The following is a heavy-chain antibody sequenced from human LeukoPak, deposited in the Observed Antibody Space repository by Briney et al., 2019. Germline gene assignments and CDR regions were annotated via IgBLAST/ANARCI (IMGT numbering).Heavy chain of an antibody. CDR3: LRVRSGMDV. D-gene: IGHD4/OR15-4a*01. CDR2: INPNSGDA. V-gene: IGHV1-2*02. CDR1: GYLFIGQF. J-gene: IGHJ6*02. Sequence: GASVKVSCKASGYLFIGQFLHWVRQAPGQGLEWMGWINPNSGDAKFAHQFQSRVTGSRDTSISTVYMELSSLTSGDTAVYYCLRVRSGMDVWGQGTAVTVSS.